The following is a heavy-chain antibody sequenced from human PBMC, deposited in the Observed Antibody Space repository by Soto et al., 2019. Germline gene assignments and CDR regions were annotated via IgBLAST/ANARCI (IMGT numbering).Heavy chain of an antibody. Sequence: ASVKVSCKASGYTFTSYDINCVRQATGQGLEWMGWMNPNSGNTGYAQKFQGRVTMTRNTSISTAYMELSSLRSEDTAVYYCARGPTYYYDSSGYYDYWGQGTLVTVSS. CDR3: ARGPTYYYDSSGYYDY. J-gene: IGHJ4*02. CDR1: GYTFTSYD. CDR2: MNPNSGNT. V-gene: IGHV1-8*01. D-gene: IGHD3-22*01.